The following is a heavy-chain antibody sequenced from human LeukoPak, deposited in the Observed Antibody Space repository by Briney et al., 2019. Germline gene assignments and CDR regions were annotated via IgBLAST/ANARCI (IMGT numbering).Heavy chain of an antibody. D-gene: IGHD3-9*01. CDR2: IIPIFGTA. CDR1: GGTFSSYA. J-gene: IGHJ4*02. Sequence: ASVKVSCKASGGTFSSYAISWVRQAPGQGLEWMGGIIPIFGTANYAQKFQGRVTITADESTSTAYMELSSLRSEDTAVYYCARDQGLTGYFDYWGQGTLVTVSS. V-gene: IGHV1-69*13. CDR3: ARDQGLTGYFDY.